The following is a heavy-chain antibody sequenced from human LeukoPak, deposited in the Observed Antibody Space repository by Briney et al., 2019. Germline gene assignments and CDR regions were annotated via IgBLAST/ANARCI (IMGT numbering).Heavy chain of an antibody. CDR3: ARRASTTVGDF. CDR2: IYHSGTT. Sequence: PSGTLSLTCAVSGDSISSINWWIWVRQPPGEGLEWIGEIYHSGTTNYNPSLKSRVTISVDKSKNQFSLNLSSVTAADTAVHYCARRASTTVGDFWGQGTLVTVSS. V-gene: IGHV4-4*02. CDR1: GDSISSINW. J-gene: IGHJ4*02. D-gene: IGHD4-23*01.